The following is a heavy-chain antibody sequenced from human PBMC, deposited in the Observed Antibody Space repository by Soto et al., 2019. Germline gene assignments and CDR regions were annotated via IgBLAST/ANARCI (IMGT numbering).Heavy chain of an antibody. CDR3: AGDFYGSGSYYRGRFDY. CDR2: IIPIFGPT. D-gene: IGHD3-10*01. Sequence: ASVKVSCKASAGTFSNYGITWVQQAPGQGLEWMGGIIPIFGPTNYAQKFQGRVTITADESTSTAYMELSSLRSDDTAVYYCAGDFYGSGSYYRGRFDYWGQGTQVTVSS. V-gene: IGHV1-69*13. J-gene: IGHJ4*02. CDR1: AGTFSNYG.